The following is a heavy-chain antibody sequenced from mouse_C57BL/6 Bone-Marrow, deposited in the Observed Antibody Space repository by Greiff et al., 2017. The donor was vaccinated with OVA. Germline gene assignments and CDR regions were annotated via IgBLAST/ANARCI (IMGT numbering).Heavy chain of an antibody. D-gene: IGHD1-1*01. Sequence: QVQLQQSGPGLVQPSQSLSITCTVSGFSLTSYGVHWVRQSPGKGLEWLGVIWSGGSTDYNAAFISRLSISKNNSKSQVFFKMNSLQADDAAIYYCAIITTVVADWYFDVWGTGTTVTVSS. CDR1: GFSLTSYG. CDR3: AIITTVVADWYFDV. V-gene: IGHV2-2*01. J-gene: IGHJ1*03. CDR2: IWSGGST.